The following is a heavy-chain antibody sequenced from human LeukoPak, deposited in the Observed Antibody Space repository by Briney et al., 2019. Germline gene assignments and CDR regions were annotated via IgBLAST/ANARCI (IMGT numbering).Heavy chain of an antibody. J-gene: IGHJ4*02. V-gene: IGHV1-69*04. Sequence: SVKVSCKASGGTFSSYAISWVRQAPGQGLEWMGRIIPILGIANYAQKFQGRVTITADKSTSTAYMELSSLRSEDTAVYYCARVPGSKPSVWFGESEFDYWGQGTLVTVSS. D-gene: IGHD3-10*01. CDR2: IIPILGIA. CDR3: ARVPGSKPSVWFGESEFDY. CDR1: GGTFSSYA.